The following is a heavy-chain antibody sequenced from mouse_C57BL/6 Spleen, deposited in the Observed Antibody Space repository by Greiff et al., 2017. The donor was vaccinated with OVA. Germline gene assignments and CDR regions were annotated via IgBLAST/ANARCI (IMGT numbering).Heavy chain of an antibody. J-gene: IGHJ4*01. V-gene: IGHV14-2*01. CDR2: IDPEDGET. D-gene: IGHD2-3*01. Sequence: EVQLQQSGAELVKPAASVKLSCTVSGFTITDYYMHWVKQRPEQGLEWLGMIDPEDGETKYDAKFQGKGTTKAKPASNTDYLQLSSLTSEDTAVYYCASEDGYLYYAMDYWGQGTSVTVSS. CDR3: ASEDGYLYYAMDY. CDR1: GFTITDYY.